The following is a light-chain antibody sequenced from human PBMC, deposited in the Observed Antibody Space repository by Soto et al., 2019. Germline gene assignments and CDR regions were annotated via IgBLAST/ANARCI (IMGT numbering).Light chain of an antibody. CDR2: DVS. CDR3: CSYAGNYTPFG. J-gene: IGLJ1*01. V-gene: IGLV2-11*01. Sequence: QSVLTQPRSVSGFPGQSVTISCTGTSSDVGGYNYVSWYQQHPDKAPKLVIYDVSKRPSGVPDRFSGSKSGNTASLTISGLQAEDEADYYCCSYAGNYTPFGFGTGTKVTVL. CDR1: SSDVGGYNY.